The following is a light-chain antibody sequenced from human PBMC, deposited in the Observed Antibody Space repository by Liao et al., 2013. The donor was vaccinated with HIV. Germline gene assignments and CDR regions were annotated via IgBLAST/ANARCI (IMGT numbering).Light chain of an antibody. Sequence: SYELTQPPSVSVSPGQTARITCSGDTLPKQYAYWYQQKPGQAPVLVIYKDSERPSGIPERFSGSSSGTTVTLTISGVQAEDEADYYCQSADSSGTYVLFGGGTNLTVL. CDR1: TLPKQY. J-gene: IGLJ2*01. CDR2: KDS. V-gene: IGLV3-25*03. CDR3: QSADSSGTYVL.